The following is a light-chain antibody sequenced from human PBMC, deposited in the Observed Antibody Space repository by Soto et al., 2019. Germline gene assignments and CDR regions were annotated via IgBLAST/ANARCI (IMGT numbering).Light chain of an antibody. Sequence: QPVLTQPPSVSGAPGQRVTISCTGSSSNIGAGYDVQWYQQFPGTAPKLLIYANTNRPSGVPDRFSGSRSGTSGSLAITGLQPEDEAEYYCQSYDNTLRVVFGGGTKVTVL. J-gene: IGLJ2*01. CDR3: QSYDNTLRVV. CDR2: ANT. V-gene: IGLV1-40*01. CDR1: SSNIGAGYD.